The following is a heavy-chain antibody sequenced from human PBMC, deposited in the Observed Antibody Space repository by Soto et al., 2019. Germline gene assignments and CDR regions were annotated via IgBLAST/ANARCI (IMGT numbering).Heavy chain of an antibody. CDR1: GYTFTNYA. V-gene: IGHV1-3*01. D-gene: IGHD3-3*01. CDR2: ISPGIVET. CDR3: ARDSGRLLEWPHYYGFDL. Sequence: QVHLVQSGAEVKKPGASVTVSCKASGYTFTNYAIHWVRHAPGQGLEWMGWISPGIVETKYSEKFQGRLSVTWDTSASTAYMVLRSLTSEDTGVYYCARDSGRLLEWPHYYGFDLWGQGTAVTVAS. J-gene: IGHJ6*02.